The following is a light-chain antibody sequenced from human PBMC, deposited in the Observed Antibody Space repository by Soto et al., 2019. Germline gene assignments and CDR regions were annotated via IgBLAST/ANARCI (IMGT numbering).Light chain of an antibody. J-gene: IGKJ5*01. V-gene: IGKV3-15*01. CDR1: QSVSSN. CDR3: QRYNNWPPT. Sequence: EIVMTQSPATLSVSPGERATLSCRASQSVSSNLAWYQQKPVQPPRLLIYGASTRATGIPATFSGSGPGTEFTLTFSSLTSGDFAVYYCQRYNNWPPTFGQGTRLEIK. CDR2: GAS.